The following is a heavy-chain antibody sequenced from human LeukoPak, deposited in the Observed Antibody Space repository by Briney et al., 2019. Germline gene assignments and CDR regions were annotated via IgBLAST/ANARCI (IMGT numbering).Heavy chain of an antibody. D-gene: IGHD3-22*01. J-gene: IGHJ3*02. Sequence: SVTVSCKASGGTFSSYAISWVRQAPGQGLEWMGGIIPIFGTANYAQKFQGRLTITADESTSTAYMELSSLRSEDTAGYYCARDPGLSYDSSGYPHAFDIWGQGTMVTVSS. CDR3: ARDPGLSYDSSGYPHAFDI. V-gene: IGHV1-69*01. CDR2: IIPIFGTA. CDR1: GGTFSSYA.